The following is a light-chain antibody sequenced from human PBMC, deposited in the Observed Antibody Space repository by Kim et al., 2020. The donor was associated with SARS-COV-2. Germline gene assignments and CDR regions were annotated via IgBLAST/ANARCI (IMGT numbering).Light chain of an antibody. CDR2: KAA. J-gene: IGKJ1*01. V-gene: IGKV1-5*03. CDR1: QNISTL. Sequence: AAVRDRVTITCRASQNISTLLAWYQQRPGTAPNLLSYKAAILETGVTSTFSGRGSGTEFTLTISCLRPEDYATYYCQQYSSSPWTFGQGTKVDIK. CDR3: QQYSSSPWT.